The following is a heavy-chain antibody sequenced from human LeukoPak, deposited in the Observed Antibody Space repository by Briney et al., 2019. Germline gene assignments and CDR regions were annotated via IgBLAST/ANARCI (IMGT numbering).Heavy chain of an antibody. V-gene: IGHV3-30-3*01. CDR3: AREDTAMAYFDY. J-gene: IGHJ4*02. D-gene: IGHD5-18*01. CDR1: GFTFSSYA. Sequence: PGGSLRLSCAAPGFTFSSYAMHWVRQAPGKGLEWVAVISYDGSNKYYADSVKGRFTISRDNSKNTLYLQMNSLRAEDTAVYYCAREDTAMAYFDYWGQGTLVTVSS. CDR2: ISYDGSNK.